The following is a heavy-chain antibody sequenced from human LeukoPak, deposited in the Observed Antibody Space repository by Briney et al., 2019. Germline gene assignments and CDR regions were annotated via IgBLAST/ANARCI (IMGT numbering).Heavy chain of an antibody. CDR1: GYSFPSYW. CDR3: ARLGCSSTNCYDV. J-gene: IGHJ6*04. V-gene: IGHV5-51*01. D-gene: IGHD2-2*01. CDR2: IYPDDSDT. Sequence: GESLKISCKGSGYSFPSYWTGWVRQMPGKGLEWMAIIYPDDSDTRYSPSFQGQITISADKSIDTAYLQWNSLKASDSAMYYCARLGCSSTNCYDVWGKGTTVTVSS.